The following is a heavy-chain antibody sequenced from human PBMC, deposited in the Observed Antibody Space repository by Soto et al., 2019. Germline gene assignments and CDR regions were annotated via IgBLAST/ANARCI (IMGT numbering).Heavy chain of an antibody. CDR1: GSSFSDYY. CDR3: ATKGSGWALDY. J-gene: IGHJ4*02. D-gene: IGHD6-19*01. Sequence: GGSLRLSCAASGSSFSDYYMSWIRQSPGKGLEWLSYITSSSSYTHYADSVKGRFTISRDNSKNTLYLQMNSLRAEDTAVYYCATKGSGWALDYWGQGTLVTVSS. CDR2: ITSSSSYT. V-gene: IGHV3-11*06.